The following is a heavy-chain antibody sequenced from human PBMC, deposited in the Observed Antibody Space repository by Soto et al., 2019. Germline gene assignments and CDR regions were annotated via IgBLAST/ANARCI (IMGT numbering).Heavy chain of an antibody. CDR1: GFTFSNAW. CDR2: IKSKTDGGTT. CDR3: TTDGDCSSTSCHYYYYYGMDV. D-gene: IGHD2-2*01. J-gene: IGHJ6*02. Sequence: EVQLVESGGGLVKPGGSLRLSCAASGFTFSNAWMNWVRQAPGKGLEWVGRIKSKTDGGTTDYAAPVKGRFTISRDDSKNTLYLQMNSLETEDTAVYYCTTDGDCSSTSCHYYYYYGMDVWGQGTTVTVSS. V-gene: IGHV3-15*07.